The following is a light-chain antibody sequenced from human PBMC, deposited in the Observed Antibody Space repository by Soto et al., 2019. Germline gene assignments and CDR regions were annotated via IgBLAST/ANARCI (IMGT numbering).Light chain of an antibody. J-gene: IGLJ3*02. V-gene: IGLV1-44*01. Sequence: QSVLTQPPSACGTPGQRVTISCSGTTSKIGSNTVNWYQQLPGTAPRLLIYNNNQRPPEVPDRFSGSKSGTSGSLAIRGLQSEGESDYFCAVWDDGLDGPRVFGGGTKLTVL. CDR1: TSKIGSNT. CDR2: NNN. CDR3: AVWDDGLDGPRV.